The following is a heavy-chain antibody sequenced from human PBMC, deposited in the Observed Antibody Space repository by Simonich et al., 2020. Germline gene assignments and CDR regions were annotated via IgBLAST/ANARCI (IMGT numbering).Heavy chain of an antibody. V-gene: IGHV1-2*02. CDR2: NNPNRGAT. D-gene: IGHD3-10*01. Sequence: QVQLVQSGAEVKKPGASVKVSCKASGYTFTGYYMHWVRQAPGQGLDGMGWNNPNRGATNDAQKFQGRVTMTRDTSISTAYMGLGRLRSDDTAVYYCARWPSIPASYGSGSYFDYWGQGTLVTVSS. J-gene: IGHJ4*02. CDR3: ARWPSIPASYGSGSYFDY. CDR1: GYTFTGYY.